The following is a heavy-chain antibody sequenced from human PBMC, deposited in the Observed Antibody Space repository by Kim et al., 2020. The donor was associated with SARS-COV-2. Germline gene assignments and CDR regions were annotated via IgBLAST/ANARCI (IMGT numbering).Heavy chain of an antibody. J-gene: IGHJ3*02. V-gene: IGHV3-33*05. Sequence: GGSLRLSCAASGFTFSSYGMHWVRQAPGKGLEWVAVISYDGSNKYYADSVKGRFTISRDNSKNTLYLQMNSLRAEDTAVYYCARVGLGSSSWYNAFDIWGQGTMVTVSA. D-gene: IGHD6-13*01. CDR1: GFTFSSYG. CDR3: ARVGLGSSSWYNAFDI. CDR2: ISYDGSNK.